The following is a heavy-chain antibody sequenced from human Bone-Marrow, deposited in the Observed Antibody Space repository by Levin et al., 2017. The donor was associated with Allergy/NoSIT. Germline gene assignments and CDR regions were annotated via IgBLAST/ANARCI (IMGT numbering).Heavy chain of an antibody. CDR2: ISHSGTT. Sequence: PSETLSLTCAVSGGSISSGDNVWSWIRQPLGKGLEWIGNISHSGTTNYSPSLNSRVIISLDKSKNQFSLHLLSVTAADTALYYCATGKGEAPIDNWGQGTLVTVSS. CDR1: GGSISSGDNV. V-gene: IGHV4-30-2*01. J-gene: IGHJ4*02. CDR3: ATGKGEAPIDN. D-gene: IGHD3-16*01.